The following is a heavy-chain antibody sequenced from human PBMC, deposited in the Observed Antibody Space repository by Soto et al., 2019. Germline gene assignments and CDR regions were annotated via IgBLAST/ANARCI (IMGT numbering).Heavy chain of an antibody. Sequence: EVQVLESGGGLVQPGGSLRLSCAASGFTFSTYAMSWVRQAPGEGLEWVSTISGSGGSTYYADSVKGRFTISRDNSKNTLYLQMISLRAEDTAVNYCAKQSYGIAVAGPFDYWGQGTLVTVSS. V-gene: IGHV3-23*01. D-gene: IGHD6-19*01. CDR1: GFTFSTYA. CDR2: ISGSGGST. J-gene: IGHJ4*02. CDR3: AKQSYGIAVAGPFDY.